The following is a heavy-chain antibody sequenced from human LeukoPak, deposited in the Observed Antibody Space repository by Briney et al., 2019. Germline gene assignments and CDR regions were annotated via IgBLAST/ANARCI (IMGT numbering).Heavy chain of an antibody. J-gene: IGHJ3*01. Sequence: GGTLRLSCAASGFTFSSYGMSWVRQAPGKGLVWVSRINTDGSSTSYVDSVKGRFTISRDNAKNTLYLQMNSLRAEDTAVYYCARDFLHLGGWGQGTMVTVSS. CDR3: ARDFLHLGG. V-gene: IGHV3-74*01. D-gene: IGHD3-16*01. CDR2: INTDGSST. CDR1: GFTFSSYG.